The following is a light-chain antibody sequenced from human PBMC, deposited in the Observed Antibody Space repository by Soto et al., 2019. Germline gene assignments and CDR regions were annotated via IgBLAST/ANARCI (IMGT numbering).Light chain of an antibody. CDR2: DVT. CDR1: RSDVGGYNY. CDR3: CSFAGSYTLV. J-gene: IGLJ3*02. Sequence: QSALTQPRSVSGSPGQSVTISCTGTRSDVGGYNYVSWYQQHPGKAPKLMIHDVTKRPSGVPDRFSGSKSGNTASLTISGLHAEDEADYYCCSFAGSYTLVLGGGTKLTVL. V-gene: IGLV2-11*01.